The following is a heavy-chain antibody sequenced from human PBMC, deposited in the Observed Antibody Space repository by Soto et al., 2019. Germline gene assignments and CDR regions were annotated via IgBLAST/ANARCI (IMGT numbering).Heavy chain of an antibody. Sequence: PGGSLRLSCAASRFTFSDYYMTWIRQAPGKGLEWVSYISSSSSYTNYADSVKGRFTISRDNAKNSLYLQMNSLRAEDTAVYYCARDRLWYTGNWGQGTLVTVSS. CDR1: RFTFSDYY. CDR2: ISSSSSYT. D-gene: IGHD1-20*01. J-gene: IGHJ4*02. V-gene: IGHV3-11*05. CDR3: ARDRLWYTGN.